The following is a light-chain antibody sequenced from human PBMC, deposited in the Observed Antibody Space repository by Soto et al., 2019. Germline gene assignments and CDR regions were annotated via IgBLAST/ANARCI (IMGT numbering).Light chain of an antibody. J-gene: IGKJ1*01. CDR3: QQLGT. CDR1: QSVRSNF. V-gene: IGKV3-20*01. Sequence: EIALTQSPGTLSLSPGERATLSCRASQSVRSNFLAWYQQKPGQAPRLLIYGASSRATGIPDRFSGSGSGTDFTLTISRLEPEDFAVYYCQQLGTFGQGTKVEIK. CDR2: GAS.